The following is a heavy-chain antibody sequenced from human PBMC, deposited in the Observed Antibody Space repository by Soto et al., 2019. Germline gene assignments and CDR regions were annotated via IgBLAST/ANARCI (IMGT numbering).Heavy chain of an antibody. V-gene: IGHV4-39*01. Sequence: SETLSLTCTVSGGSISSSDYNWGWIRQPPGKGLEWIGTIYYSGSTYYNPSLKSRVTISVDKSKNQFSLKLNSVTAADTAVYYCARLIGNSWLDSWGQGTLVTVSS. CDR3: ARLIGNSWLDS. J-gene: IGHJ5*01. CDR2: IYYSGST. CDR1: GGSISSSDYN. D-gene: IGHD1-26*01.